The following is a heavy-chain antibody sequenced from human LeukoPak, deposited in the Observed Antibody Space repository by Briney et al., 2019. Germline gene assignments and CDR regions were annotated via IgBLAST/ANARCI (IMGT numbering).Heavy chain of an antibody. CDR3: ARANDFWSGYYTSAFDY. V-gene: IGHV3-23*01. Sequence: HSGASLRLSCAASGFTFSSYAMSWVRQAPGKGLEWVSAISGSGGSTYYADSVKGRFTISRDNSKNTLYLQMNSLRAEDTAVYCCARANDFWSGYYTSAFDYWGQGTLVTVSS. J-gene: IGHJ4*02. CDR2: ISGSGGST. CDR1: GFTFSSYA. D-gene: IGHD3-3*01.